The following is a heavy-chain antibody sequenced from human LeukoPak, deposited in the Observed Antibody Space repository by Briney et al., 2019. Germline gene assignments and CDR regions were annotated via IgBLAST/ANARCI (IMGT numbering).Heavy chain of an antibody. CDR2: IYPGDSDT. J-gene: IGHJ3*02. V-gene: IGHV5-51*01. Sequence: GESLKISCKGSGYSFTSYWIGWVRQMPGKGLEWMGIIYPGDSDTRYSPSFQGQVTISADKSISTAYLQWSSLKASDTAMYYCATDYCSSTSCYTGGAFDIWGQGTMVTVSS. D-gene: IGHD2-2*02. CDR3: ATDYCSSTSCYTGGAFDI. CDR1: GYSFTSYW.